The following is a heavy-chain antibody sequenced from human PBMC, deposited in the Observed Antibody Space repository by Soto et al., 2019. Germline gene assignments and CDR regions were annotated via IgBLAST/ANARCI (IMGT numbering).Heavy chain of an antibody. CDR3: ATRGPNYDFWSGYTEPFDY. CDR1: GYSFTSYW. J-gene: IGHJ4*02. V-gene: IGHV5-51*01. CDR2: IYPGDSDT. Sequence: PGESLKISCKGSGYSFTSYWIGWVRQMPGKGLERMGIIYPGDSDTRYIPSFQGQVTISADKSISTAYLQWSSLKASDTAMYYCATRGPNYDFWSGYTEPFDYWGQGTLVTVSS. D-gene: IGHD3-3*01.